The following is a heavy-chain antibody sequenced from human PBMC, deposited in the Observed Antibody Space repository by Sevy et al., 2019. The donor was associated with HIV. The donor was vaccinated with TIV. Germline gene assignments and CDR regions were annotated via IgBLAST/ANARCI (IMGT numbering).Heavy chain of an antibody. J-gene: IGHJ4*02. D-gene: IGHD6-13*01. CDR3: ARVHSAASDY. V-gene: IGHV3-30-3*01. CDR2: ISYDGSNK. CDR1: GFTFSSYA. Sequence: GGSLRLSCAASGFTFSSYAMHWVRQAPGKGLEWVAVISYDGSNKYYAYSVKGRFTISRDNSKNTLYLQMNSLRAEDTAVYYCARVHSAASDYWGQGTLVTVSS.